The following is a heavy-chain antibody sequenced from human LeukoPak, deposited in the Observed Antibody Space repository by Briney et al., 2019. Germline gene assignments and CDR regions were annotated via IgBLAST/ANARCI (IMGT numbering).Heavy chain of an antibody. Sequence: ASVKVSCKASGYTFTSYGINWVRQAPGQGLEWMGWISAYNGNTNYAQKLQGRVTMTTDTSTSTAYMELRSLRSDDTAVYYCAREVSPRSWYSVGYYYYMDVWGKGTTVTVSS. J-gene: IGHJ6*03. CDR3: AREVSPRSWYSVGYYYYMDV. V-gene: IGHV1-18*01. CDR2: ISAYNGNT. CDR1: GYTFTSYG. D-gene: IGHD6-13*01.